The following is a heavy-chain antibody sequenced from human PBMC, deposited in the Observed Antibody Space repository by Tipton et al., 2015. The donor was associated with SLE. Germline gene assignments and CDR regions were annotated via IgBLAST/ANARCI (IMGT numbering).Heavy chain of an antibody. Sequence: TLSLTCTVSGGSISSYYWSWIRQPPGKGLEWIGYIYYSGSTNYNPSLKSRVTLSVDPSKNQFSLKLSSVTAADTAVYYCARGTVYPIFGYMDVWGKGTTVTVSS. J-gene: IGHJ6*03. CDR3: ARGTVYPIFGYMDV. D-gene: IGHD3-3*01. CDR2: IYYSGST. CDR1: GGSISSYY. V-gene: IGHV4-59*01.